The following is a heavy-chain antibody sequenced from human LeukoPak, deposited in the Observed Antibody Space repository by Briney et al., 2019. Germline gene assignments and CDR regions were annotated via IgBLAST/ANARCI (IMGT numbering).Heavy chain of an antibody. J-gene: IGHJ4*02. D-gene: IGHD6-19*01. V-gene: IGHV4-38-2*02. CDR3: ARSPRDGLAVAGTAIHFDY. CDR1: GYSISSDDY. CDR2: IYHSGST. Sequence: SETLSLTCTVSGYSISSDDYWGWIRQPPGKGLEWIGSIYHSGSTYYNPSLKSRVTISVDTSKNQFSLKLSSVTAADTAVYYCARSPRDGLAVAGTAIHFDYWGQGTLVTVSS.